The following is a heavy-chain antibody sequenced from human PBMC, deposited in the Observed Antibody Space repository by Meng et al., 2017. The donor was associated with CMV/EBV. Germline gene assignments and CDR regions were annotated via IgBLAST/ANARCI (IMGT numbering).Heavy chain of an antibody. CDR1: GYTFTGYY. Sequence: KASGYTFTGYYMHWVRQAPGQGLEWMGWINPNSGGTNYAQKFQGRDTMTRDTSISTAYMELSRLRSDDTAVYYCASGGSYYLVDLDYWGQGTLVTVSS. D-gene: IGHD1-26*01. J-gene: IGHJ4*02. V-gene: IGHV1-2*02. CDR2: INPNSGGT. CDR3: ASGGSYYLVDLDY.